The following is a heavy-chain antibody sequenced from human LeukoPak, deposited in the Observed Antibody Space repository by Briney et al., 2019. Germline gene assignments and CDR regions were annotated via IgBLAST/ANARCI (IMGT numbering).Heavy chain of an antibody. J-gene: IGHJ3*02. D-gene: IGHD4/OR15-4a*01. V-gene: IGHV4-59*01. CDR1: GGSISSDY. Sequence: PSETLSLTCTVSGGSISSDYWSWIRQPPGKGLEWIGYIYYSGSTNYNPSLKSRVTISVDTSKDQFSLKLSSVTAADTAVYYCARTIGYAFDIWGQGTMVTVSS. CDR2: IYYSGST. CDR3: ARTIGYAFDI.